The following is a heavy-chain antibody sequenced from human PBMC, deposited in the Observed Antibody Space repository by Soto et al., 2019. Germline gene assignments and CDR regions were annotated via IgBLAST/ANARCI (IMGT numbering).Heavy chain of an antibody. Sequence: QVQLVQSGAEVKKPGASVKVSCKASGYTFTSYDINWVRQATGQGLEWMGWMNPNSGNTGYAQKFQGRVTMTRNTAISKAYMELSSLRSEDTAVYYCARGSFKLGVDRSTTIFGVVIIPAPIIYDMDVWGQGTTVTVSS. CDR1: GYTFTSYD. CDR3: ARGSFKLGVDRSTTIFGVVIIPAPIIYDMDV. V-gene: IGHV1-8*01. CDR2: MNPNSGNT. J-gene: IGHJ6*02. D-gene: IGHD3-3*01.